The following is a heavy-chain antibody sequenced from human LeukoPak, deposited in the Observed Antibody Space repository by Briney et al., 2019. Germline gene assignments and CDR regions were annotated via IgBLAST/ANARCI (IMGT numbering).Heavy chain of an antibody. D-gene: IGHD3-10*01. V-gene: IGHV4-34*01. Sequence: SETLSLTCAVYGGSFSDYYWSWIGQPPGKGLEWIGEINYSGSTNYNPSLKSRVTISVDTSKKQFSLKLSSVTAADTALYYCARDFYFYGSGSYYLNNWFDPWGQGTLVTVSS. CDR1: GGSFSDYY. CDR2: INYSGST. CDR3: ARDFYFYGSGSYYLNNWFDP. J-gene: IGHJ5*02.